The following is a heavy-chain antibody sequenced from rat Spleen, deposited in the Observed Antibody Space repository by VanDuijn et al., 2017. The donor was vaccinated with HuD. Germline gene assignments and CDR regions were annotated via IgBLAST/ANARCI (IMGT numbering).Heavy chain of an antibody. CDR1: GFIFSRSA. CDR2: ITNTGGSA. CDR3: TRGSDWYFDF. J-gene: IGHJ1*01. D-gene: IGHD5-1*01. Sequence: EVQLVESGGGLVQPGRSLKLSCAASGFIFSRSAMAWVRQAPTKGLEWVASITNTGGSAYYPDSVKGRFTISRDNAKSTLHRQMNSLRSEDTATYYCTRGSDWYFDFGGPGTMVTVSS. V-gene: IGHV5-29*01.